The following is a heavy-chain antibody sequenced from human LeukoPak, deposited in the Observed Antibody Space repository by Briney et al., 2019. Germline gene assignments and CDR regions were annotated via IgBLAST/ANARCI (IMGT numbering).Heavy chain of an antibody. CDR2: IIPIFGTA. V-gene: IGHV1-69*05. J-gene: IGHJ4*02. Sequence: SVKVSCKASGGTFSSYAISWVRQAPGQGLEWMGGIIPIFGTANYAQKFQGRVTITTDEYTSTAYMELSSLRSEDTAVYYCAREPAAAGKLIAGYFDYWGQGTLVTVSS. CDR3: AREPAAAGKLIAGYFDY. D-gene: IGHD6-13*01. CDR1: GGTFSSYA.